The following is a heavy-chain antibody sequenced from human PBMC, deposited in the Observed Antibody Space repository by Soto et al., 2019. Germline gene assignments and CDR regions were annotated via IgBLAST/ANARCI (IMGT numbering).Heavy chain of an antibody. J-gene: IGHJ4*02. CDR3: AKKAGYCSSTSCYSRD. D-gene: IGHD2-2*01. CDR2: ISGSGGST. V-gene: IGHV3-23*01. Sequence: EVQLLESGGGLVQPGGSLRLSCAASGFTFSSYAMSWVRQAPGKGLEWVSAISGSGGSTYYADSVKGRFTIPRDNSKNTLYLQMNSLRAEDTAVYYCAKKAGYCSSTSCYSRDWGQGTLVTVSS. CDR1: GFTFSSYA.